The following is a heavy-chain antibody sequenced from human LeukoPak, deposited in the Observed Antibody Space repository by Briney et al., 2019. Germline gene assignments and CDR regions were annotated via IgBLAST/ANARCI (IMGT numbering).Heavy chain of an antibody. J-gene: IGHJ5*02. Sequence: SETLSLTCTVSGGSISSSSYYWGWIRQPPGKGLEWIGSIYYSGSTYYNPSLKSRVTISVDTSKNQFSLKLSSVTAADTAVYYCARGGSSAWIDPWGQGTLVTVSS. CDR2: IYYSGST. CDR1: GGSISSSSYY. V-gene: IGHV4-39*07. CDR3: ARGGSSAWIDP. D-gene: IGHD6-6*01.